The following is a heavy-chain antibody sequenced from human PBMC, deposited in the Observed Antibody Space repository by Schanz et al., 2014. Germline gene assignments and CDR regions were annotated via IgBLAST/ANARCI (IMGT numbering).Heavy chain of an antibody. D-gene: IGHD2-21*01. Sequence: QVQLVQSGAEVKKPGASVKVSCKASGYTFTSYGISWVRQAPGQGLEWMGWINTANGNAKYSANFQARVTITRDTSASTAYMELSSLRSEDTAVYYCARDLPYCDGGKCYSDGFDIWGQGTLVTISS. V-gene: IGHV1-18*01. CDR2: INTANGNA. CDR1: GYTFTSYG. CDR3: ARDLPYCDGGKCYSDGFDI. J-gene: IGHJ3*02.